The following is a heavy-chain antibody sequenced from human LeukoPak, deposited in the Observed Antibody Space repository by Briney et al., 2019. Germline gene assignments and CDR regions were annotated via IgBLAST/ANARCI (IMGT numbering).Heavy chain of an antibody. D-gene: IGHD2-2*01. CDR3: AREYQDRVYYYYGMDV. J-gene: IGHJ6*02. Sequence: SETLSLTCTVSGASISSGGYYWNWIRQHPGKGLEWIGYIYYSGSTYYNPSLKSRVTISVDTSNNQFSLKLSSVTAADTAVYYCAREYQDRVYYYYGMDVWGQGPTVTVSS. CDR2: IYYSGST. CDR1: GASISSGGYY. V-gene: IGHV4-31*03.